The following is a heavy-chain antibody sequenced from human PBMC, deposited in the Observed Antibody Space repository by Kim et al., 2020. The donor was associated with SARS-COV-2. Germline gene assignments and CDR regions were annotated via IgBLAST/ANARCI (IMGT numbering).Heavy chain of an antibody. Sequence: GGSLRLSCAASGFTFSSCAIHWVRQAPGKGLEWVAVISYDGSNKNYADSVKGRFTISRDNSKNTLYLQMNSLRAEDTALYYCARDLWSRRRGLIYYYYG. CDR3: ARDLWSRRRGLIYYYYG. D-gene: IGHD3-10*01. CDR1: GFTFSSCA. CDR2: ISYDGSNK. V-gene: IGHV3-30-3*01. J-gene: IGHJ6*01.